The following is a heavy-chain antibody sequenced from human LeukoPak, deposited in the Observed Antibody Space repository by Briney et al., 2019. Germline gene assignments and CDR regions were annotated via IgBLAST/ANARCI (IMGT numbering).Heavy chain of an antibody. Sequence: GGSLRLSCAASGLTFSSYAMSWVRQAPGKGLEWVATISGSGDSTYYADSVKGRFTISRDNSKNTLYLQMNSLRAEDTAVYYCAKGGSPRYGGQGTLVTVSS. J-gene: IGHJ4*02. CDR1: GLTFSSYA. V-gene: IGHV3-23*01. CDR2: ISGSGDST. CDR3: AKGGSPRY. D-gene: IGHD2-15*01.